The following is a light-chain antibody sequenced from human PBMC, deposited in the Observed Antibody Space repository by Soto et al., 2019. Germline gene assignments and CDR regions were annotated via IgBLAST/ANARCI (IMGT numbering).Light chain of an antibody. V-gene: IGKV3-20*01. CDR2: GAS. Sequence: EIVLTQSPGTLSLSPGERATLSCRASQSISSGFLAWYQQKPGQAPRLLIYGASDTATGIPGRFSGSGFGTDFTLTISRLEPDDFAVYYCQQYHISPFTFGQGTRLDIK. CDR3: QQYHISPFT. J-gene: IGKJ5*01. CDR1: QSISSGF.